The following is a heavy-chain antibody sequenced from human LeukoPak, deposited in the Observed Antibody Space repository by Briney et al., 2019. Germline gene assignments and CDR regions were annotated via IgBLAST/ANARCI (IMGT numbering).Heavy chain of an antibody. CDR3: ASDFGDYQPVDY. CDR2: ISFDGTNK. J-gene: IGHJ4*02. D-gene: IGHD2-21*01. V-gene: IGHV3-30*14. Sequence: PGSALRLSCEASGFRFSDHAMHWVRPAPGKGLDWVAVISFDGTNKYYADSVDGRFTISRVNSKNTVFLQMDSLRREDTAVYFCASDFGDYQPVDYWGQGTLVTVSS. CDR1: GFRFSDHA.